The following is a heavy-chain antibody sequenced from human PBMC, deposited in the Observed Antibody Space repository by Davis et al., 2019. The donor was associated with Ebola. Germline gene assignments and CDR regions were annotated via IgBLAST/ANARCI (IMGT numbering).Heavy chain of an antibody. CDR2: IFHSGRS. CDR3: ARRGDYHDSSASYFGKFDS. J-gene: IGHJ4*02. D-gene: IGHD3-22*01. V-gene: IGHV4-4*02. Sequence: GSLRLSCAVSGGSISSSNWWRWVRQPPGNGLEWIGEIFHSGRSNYNPSLKSRFTISVDKSKNQFSLKLSSVTAADTAVYYCARRGDYHDSSASYFGKFDSWGQGTLVTVSS. CDR1: GGSISSSNW.